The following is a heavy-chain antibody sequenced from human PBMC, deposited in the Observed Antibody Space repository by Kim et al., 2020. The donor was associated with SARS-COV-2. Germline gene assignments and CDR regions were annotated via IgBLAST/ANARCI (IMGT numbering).Heavy chain of an antibody. Sequence: GGSLRLSCAASGFTFSSYAMSWVRQAPGKGLEWVSAISGSGGSTYYADSVKGRFIISRDNSKNTLYLQMNSLRAEDTAVYYCAKDRRLYYDFWSGYDRPRDGMDVWGQGTTVTVSS. D-gene: IGHD3-3*01. CDR1: GFTFSSYA. J-gene: IGHJ6*02. V-gene: IGHV3-23*01. CDR3: AKDRRLYYDFWSGYDRPRDGMDV. CDR2: ISGSGGST.